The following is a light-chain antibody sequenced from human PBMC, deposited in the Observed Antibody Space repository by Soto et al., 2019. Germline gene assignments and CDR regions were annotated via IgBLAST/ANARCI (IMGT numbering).Light chain of an antibody. J-gene: IGKJ4*01. CDR2: AAS. V-gene: IGKV1-27*01. CDR3: QKYNSAPLT. CDR1: QGIAPH. Sequence: DVQMTQSPSSLSASVGDRVTITCRASQGIAPHLAWFQQKPGKVPKLLIYAASTLQSGVPSRFSGSGSGTDFTLTISSLQPEDVATYYCQKYNSAPLTSGGGTKVEIK.